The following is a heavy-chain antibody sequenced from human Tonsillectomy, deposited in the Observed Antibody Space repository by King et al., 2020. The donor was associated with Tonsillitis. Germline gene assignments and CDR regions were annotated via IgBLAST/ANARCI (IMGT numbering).Heavy chain of an antibody. D-gene: IGHD3-9*01. Sequence: QLVQSGAEVKKPGASMKVSCKASGYTFTDYYVHWVRLAPGQGLEWMGWINPHSGGTKYAQKFQGRVTMTRDTSISTAYMELSRLTSGDTAVYYCARVPPTHYEILSGYQHYLESWGQGTPVTVSS. CDR2: INPHSGGT. CDR1: GYTFTDYY. CDR3: ARVPPTHYEILSGYQHYLES. J-gene: IGHJ4*02. V-gene: IGHV1-2*02.